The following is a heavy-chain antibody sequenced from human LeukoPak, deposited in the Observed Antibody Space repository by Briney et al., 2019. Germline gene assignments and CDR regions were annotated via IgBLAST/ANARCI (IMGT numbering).Heavy chain of an antibody. CDR2: IKQDGSEK. D-gene: IGHD3-22*01. Sequence: GGSLRLSCAASGFTFSNYWMSWVRQAPGKGLEWVANIKQDGSEKYYVDSVKGRFTISRDNAKNSLYLQMNSLRAEDTALYYCAKDFSSGYYYFDYWGQGTLVTVSS. CDR1: GFTFSNYW. V-gene: IGHV3-7*03. CDR3: AKDFSSGYYYFDY. J-gene: IGHJ4*02.